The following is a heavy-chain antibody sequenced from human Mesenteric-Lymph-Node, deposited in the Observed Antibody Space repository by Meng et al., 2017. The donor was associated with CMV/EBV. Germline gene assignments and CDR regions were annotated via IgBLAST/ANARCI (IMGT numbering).Heavy chain of an antibody. CDR3: ARDNVNPEGFDP. V-gene: IGHV1-2*06. Sequence: VQLVQSRAEVGEPGAAVLVSCRASGYSFTDFCIPCVRQAAGQGLEWMGRINPNSGVSNSAQSFQGRVTMTRDTSISTAYMELGRLTSDDTAVYYCARDNVNPEGFDPWGQGTLVTVSS. J-gene: IGHJ5*02. CDR1: GYSFTDFC. CDR2: INPNSGVS. D-gene: IGHD2/OR15-2a*01.